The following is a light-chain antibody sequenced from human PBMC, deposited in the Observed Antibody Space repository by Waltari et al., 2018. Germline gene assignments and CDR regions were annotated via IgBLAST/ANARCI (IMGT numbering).Light chain of an antibody. CDR3: QQYNNWPPWT. V-gene: IGKV3-15*01. J-gene: IGKJ1*01. Sequence: EIVMTQSPATLSVSPGERSTLSCRASQSVRNNLVWYQQKPGQAPRRLIYGASTGVPGIPARFSGSGSGTEFTLTISSLQSEDFAVYYCQQYNNWPPWTFGQGTKVEIK. CDR1: QSVRNN. CDR2: GAS.